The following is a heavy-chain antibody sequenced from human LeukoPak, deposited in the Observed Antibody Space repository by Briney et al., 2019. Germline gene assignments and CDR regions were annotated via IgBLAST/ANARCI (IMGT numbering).Heavy chain of an antibody. D-gene: IGHD3-3*01. J-gene: IGHJ4*02. CDR2: INPSGGST. CDR1: GYTFTGYY. CDR3: AREGPPNYDLNQLLD. V-gene: IGHV1-46*01. Sequence: ASVKVSCKASGYTFTGYYMHWVRQAPGQGLEWMGIINPSGGSTSYAQKFQGRVTMTRNTSTSTVYMELSSLRSEDTAVYYCAREGPPNYDLNQLLDWGQGTLVTVSS.